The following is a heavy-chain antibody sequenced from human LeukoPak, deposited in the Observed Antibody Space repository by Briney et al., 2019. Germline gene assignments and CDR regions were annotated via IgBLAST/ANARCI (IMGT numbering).Heavy chain of an antibody. Sequence: SQSLSLTCTVSAGSISSYYWGWIRQPPGEGLGWIGYIYYSVSTNYNPSLKSRVTISVATSKNQFSLKLSSVTAADTAVYYCARRVRGYDILTGYYSYYFDYWGQGTLVTASS. CDR3: ARRVRGYDILTGYYSYYFDY. J-gene: IGHJ4*02. CDR2: IYYSVST. CDR1: AGSISSYY. D-gene: IGHD3-9*01. V-gene: IGHV4-59*01.